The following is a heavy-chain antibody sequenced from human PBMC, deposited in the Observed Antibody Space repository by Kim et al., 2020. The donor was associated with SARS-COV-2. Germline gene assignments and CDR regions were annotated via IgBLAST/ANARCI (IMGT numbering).Heavy chain of an antibody. Sequence: GGSLRLSCAASGFIFSDYYMTWIRQAPGKGLEWVAVISYDGSNKYYADSVKGRFTISRDNSKNTLYLQMNSLRAEDTALYYCARDSSGYYNYFDYWGQGT. V-gene: IGHV3-30*03. CDR3: ARDSSGYYNYFDY. CDR2: ISYDGSNK. D-gene: IGHD3-22*01. J-gene: IGHJ4*02. CDR1: GFIFSDYY.